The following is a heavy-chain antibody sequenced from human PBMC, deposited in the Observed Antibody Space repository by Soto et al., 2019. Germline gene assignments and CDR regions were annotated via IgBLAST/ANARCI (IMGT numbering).Heavy chain of an antibody. CDR2: IYHSEYK. Sequence: QVQLQESGPGLVKPSQTLSLTCTVSGGSISGNGYYWSWNRQLPGKGLEWIGFIYHSEYKFHNPSLKSRVTISVDTSKTRSSLKLSSVTAAHTAVYYCARDISTAPYYRVDYWGQGTLVTVSP. D-gene: IGHD3-10*01. J-gene: IGHJ4*02. V-gene: IGHV4-31*03. CDR1: GGSISGNGYY. CDR3: ARDISTAPYYRVDY.